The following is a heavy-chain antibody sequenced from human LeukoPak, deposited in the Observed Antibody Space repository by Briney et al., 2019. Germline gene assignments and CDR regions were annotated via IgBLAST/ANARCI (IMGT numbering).Heavy chain of an antibody. V-gene: IGHV3-23*01. CDR3: AKDQLVVVVPAAIAFDF. D-gene: IGHD2-2*01. CDR1: GFTFSSYA. CDR2: ISGSGGST. Sequence: GGSLRLSCAASGFTFSSYAMSGVRQAPGKGLEWVSAISGSGGSTYYADSVKGRFTISRDNSKNTLYLQMNSLRAEDTAVYYCAKDQLVVVVPAAIAFDFWGQGTLVTVSS. J-gene: IGHJ4*02.